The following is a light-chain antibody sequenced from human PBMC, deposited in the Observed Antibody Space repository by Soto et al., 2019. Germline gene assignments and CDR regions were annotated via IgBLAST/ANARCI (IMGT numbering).Light chain of an antibody. Sequence: EIVLTQSPGTLSLSPGERATLSCRASQSVTSSYLAWYQQTPGQAPRLLSYGASSRATGIPDRFSGSGSGTEFILTITSLQSDAFATYYCQQYQTCPGTFGPGTRVEI. CDR3: QQYQTCPGT. CDR1: QSVTSSY. V-gene: IGKV3-20*01. J-gene: IGKJ5*01. CDR2: GAS.